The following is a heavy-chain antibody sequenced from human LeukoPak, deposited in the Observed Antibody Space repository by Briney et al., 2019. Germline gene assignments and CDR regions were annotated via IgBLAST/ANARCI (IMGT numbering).Heavy chain of an antibody. J-gene: IGHJ3*02. V-gene: IGHV3-23*01. CDR1: GFTISNYA. CDR3: AKDSHYSSAYACDI. D-gene: IGHD6-19*01. CDR2: ISLSGVST. Sequence: GGSLRLSCGVSGFTISNYAMTWVRQAPGKGLEWVSTISLSGVSTYYADPVKGRFTISRDKSENRLYLQMNSLRAEDTAVYYCAKDSHYSSAYACDIWGQGTMVTVSS.